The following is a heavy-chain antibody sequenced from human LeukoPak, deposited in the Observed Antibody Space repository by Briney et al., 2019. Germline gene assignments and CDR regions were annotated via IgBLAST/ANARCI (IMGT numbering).Heavy chain of an antibody. D-gene: IGHD4-17*01. J-gene: IGHJ4*02. Sequence: PGGSLRLPCAASGFTFSSYSMNWVRQAPGKGLEWVSSISSSSLYIYYADSVKGRFTISRDNAKNSLYLQMNSLRAEDTAVYYCARYSGDYEADYWGQGTLVTVSS. CDR1: GFTFSSYS. CDR3: ARYSGDYEADY. V-gene: IGHV3-21*01. CDR2: ISSSSLYI.